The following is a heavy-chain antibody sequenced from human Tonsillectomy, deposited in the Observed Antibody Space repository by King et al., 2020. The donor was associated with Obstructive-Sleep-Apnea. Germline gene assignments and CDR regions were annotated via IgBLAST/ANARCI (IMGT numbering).Heavy chain of an antibody. V-gene: IGHV4-39*01. CDR3: AIHTTAWRPVDS. J-gene: IGHJ4*02. D-gene: IGHD1-14*01. CDR1: GGSLSSSSYY. Sequence: QLQESGPGLVKPSETLSLTCTVSGGSLSSSSYYWGWIRQPPGKGLEWIGSIYYRGSTYYNPSLKSRLTISVDTSKNQFSLRLGSVTAADTALYYCAIHTTAWRPVDSWGQGTLVTVSS. CDR2: IYYRGST.